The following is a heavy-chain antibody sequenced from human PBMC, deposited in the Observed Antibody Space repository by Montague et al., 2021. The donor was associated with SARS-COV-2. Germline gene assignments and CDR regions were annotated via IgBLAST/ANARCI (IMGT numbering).Heavy chain of an antibody. CDR1: GFTFSSYA. V-gene: IGHV3-30-3*01. CDR3: ARDPIGLDAYFDY. Sequence: SLRLSCAASGFTFSSYAMHWVRQAPGKGLEWVAVISYDGSNKYYADSVKGRFTISRDNSKNTLYLQMNSLRAEDTAVYYCARDPIGLDAYFDYWGQGTLVTVSS. CDR2: ISYDGSNK. D-gene: IGHD3/OR15-3a*01. J-gene: IGHJ4*02.